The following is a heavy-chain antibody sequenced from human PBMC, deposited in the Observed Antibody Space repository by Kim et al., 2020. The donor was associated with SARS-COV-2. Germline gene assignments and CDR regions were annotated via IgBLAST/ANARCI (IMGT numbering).Heavy chain of an antibody. V-gene: IGHV3-23*01. CDR2: ISGSGGST. CDR1: GFTFSSYA. J-gene: IGHJ6*02. D-gene: IGHD2-8*02. CDR3: AKVRARLLGYYYYGMDD. Sequence: GGSLRLSCAASGFTFSSYAMSWVRQAPGKGLEWVSGISGSGGSTYYADSVKGRFTISRDNSKNTLYLQMNSLRAEDTAVYYCAKVRARLLGYYYYGMDDWGQGTTVTVSS.